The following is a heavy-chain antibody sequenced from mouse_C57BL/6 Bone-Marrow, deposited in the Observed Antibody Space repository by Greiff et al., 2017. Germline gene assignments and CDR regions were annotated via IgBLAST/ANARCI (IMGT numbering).Heavy chain of an antibody. Sequence: EVKLMESEGGLVQPGSSMKLSCTASGFTFSDYYMAWVRQVPEKGLEWVANINYDGSSTYYLDSLKSRFIISRDNAKNILYLQMSSLKSEDTATYYCAREDSGSDWYFDVWGTGTTVTVSS. CDR1: GFTFSDYY. D-gene: IGHD1-1*01. CDR2: INYDGSST. V-gene: IGHV5-16*01. J-gene: IGHJ1*03. CDR3: AREDSGSDWYFDV.